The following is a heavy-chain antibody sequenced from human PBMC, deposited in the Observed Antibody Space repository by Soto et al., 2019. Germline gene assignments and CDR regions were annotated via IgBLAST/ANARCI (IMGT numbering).Heavy chain of an antibody. CDR1: GFTFSSYG. J-gene: IGHJ4*02. D-gene: IGHD6-19*01. CDR2: ISYDGSNK. V-gene: IGHV3-30*18. Sequence: QVQLVESGGGVVQPGRSLRLSCAASGFTFSSYGMHWVRQAPGKGLEWVAVISYDGSNKYYADSVKGRFTISRDNSKNTLYLQMNSLRAEDTALYYCAKAGPPYSSGLYVLDYWGQGTLVTVSS. CDR3: AKAGPPYSSGLYVLDY.